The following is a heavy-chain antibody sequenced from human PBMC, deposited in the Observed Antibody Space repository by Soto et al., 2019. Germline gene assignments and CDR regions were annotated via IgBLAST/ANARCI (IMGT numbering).Heavy chain of an antibody. Sequence: SVKVSCKASGGTFSSYAISWVRQAPGQGLEWMGGIIPIFGTANYAQKLQGRVTITADKSTSTAYMELSSLRSGDTAGDYCGRGVHRAADGTDYYYGMDVWGQGTTVTVSS. CDR1: GGTFSSYA. D-gene: IGHD6-13*01. CDR3: GRGVHRAADGTDYYYGMDV. J-gene: IGHJ6*02. CDR2: IIPIFGTA. V-gene: IGHV1-69*06.